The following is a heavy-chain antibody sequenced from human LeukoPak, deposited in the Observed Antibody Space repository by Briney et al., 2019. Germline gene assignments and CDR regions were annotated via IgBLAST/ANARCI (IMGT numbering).Heavy chain of an antibody. J-gene: IGHJ3*02. Sequence: GGSLRLSCAVSGFTFSSFWMDWGRQVPGKGPVWVSRIGTDGSGTTYADFVKGRFTISRDNAKNTLYLQMNSLRAEDTAVYYCARDKYGGNSNAFDIWGQGTLVSVSS. CDR3: ARDKYGGNSNAFDI. CDR2: IGTDGSGT. CDR1: GFTFSSFW. V-gene: IGHV3-74*03. D-gene: IGHD4-23*01.